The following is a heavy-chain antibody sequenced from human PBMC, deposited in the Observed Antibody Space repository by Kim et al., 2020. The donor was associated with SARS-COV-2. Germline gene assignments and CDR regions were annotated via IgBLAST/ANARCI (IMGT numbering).Heavy chain of an antibody. Sequence: GGSLRLSCVASEFSFSTSPMHWVRQAPGKGLEWVALITRDGSNEYYADSARGRITIARDNSKTTPYLQMNSLRPEATAVYYCARQGWGAGYNLDSWGQGTLVTVSS. CDR2: ITRDGSNE. V-gene: IGHV3-30*04. CDR1: EFSFSTSP. CDR3: ARQGWGAGYNLDS. D-gene: IGHD5-12*01. J-gene: IGHJ5*01.